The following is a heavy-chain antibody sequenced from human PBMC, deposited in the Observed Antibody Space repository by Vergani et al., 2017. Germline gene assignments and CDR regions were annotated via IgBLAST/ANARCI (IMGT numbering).Heavy chain of an antibody. Sequence: QVQLQESGPGLVKPSETLSLTCTVSGYSISSGDHCWTWIRQPPGKGLEWIGYIFYSGSPYDNPSLRSRLTISVDTSQNQFSLKLRSVTAADTAVYYCARVDTQVPATSDFDDMDVWGKGTTVVVSS. CDR1: GYSISSGDHC. CDR2: IFYSGSP. J-gene: IGHJ6*03. D-gene: IGHD6-25*01. V-gene: IGHV4-30-4*08. CDR3: ARVDTQVPATSDFDDMDV.